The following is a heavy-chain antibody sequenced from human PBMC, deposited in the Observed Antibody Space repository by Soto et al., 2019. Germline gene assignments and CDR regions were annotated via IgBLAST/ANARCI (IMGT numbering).Heavy chain of an antibody. Sequence: QVHLVESRGGVVQPGRSLRVSCTASEFSFNNYAVHWVRQAPGEGLEWVALISSDGNNKYYPDSVKGRFTISRDHSNNTVYLQMHSLRLDDTAVYYCATWTLPLSWSWLQSAAGKFDYWGQGTLVTVSS. CDR2: ISSDGNNK. CDR1: EFSFNNYA. J-gene: IGHJ4*02. CDR3: ATWTLPLSWSWLQSAAGKFDY. V-gene: IGHV3-30-3*01. D-gene: IGHD3-10*01.